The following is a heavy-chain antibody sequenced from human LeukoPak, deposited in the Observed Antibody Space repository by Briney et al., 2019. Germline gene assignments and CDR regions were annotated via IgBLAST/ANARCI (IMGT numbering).Heavy chain of an antibody. J-gene: IGHJ4*02. CDR2: ISWNSGSI. CDR3: VKDSPPRYSGSPPAY. V-gene: IGHV3-9*01. Sequence: ALRLSCAASGFTFDDYAMHWVRQAPGKGLEWVSGISWNSGSIGCADSVKGRFTISRDKAKNSLYLQMNSLRADDTAVYYCVKDSPPRYSGSPPAYWGQGTLVTVSS. D-gene: IGHD1-26*01. CDR1: GFTFDDYA.